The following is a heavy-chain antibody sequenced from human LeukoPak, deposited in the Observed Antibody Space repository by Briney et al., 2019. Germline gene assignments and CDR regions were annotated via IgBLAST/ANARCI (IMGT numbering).Heavy chain of an antibody. J-gene: IGHJ4*02. Sequence: SETLSLTCAVYGGSFSGYYWSWIRQPPGKGLEWIGYIYYSGSTNYNPSLKSRVTISVDTSKNQFSLKLSSVTAADTAVYYCVGVVWYSSSWYYFDYWGQGTLVTVSS. D-gene: IGHD6-13*01. CDR2: IYYSGST. CDR1: GGSFSGYY. V-gene: IGHV4-59*01. CDR3: VGVVWYSSSWYYFDY.